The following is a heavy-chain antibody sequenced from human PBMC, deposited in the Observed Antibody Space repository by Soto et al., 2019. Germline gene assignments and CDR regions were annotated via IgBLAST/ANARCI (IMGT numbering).Heavy chain of an antibody. D-gene: IGHD6-19*01. V-gene: IGHV4-59*01. J-gene: IGHJ5*02. Sequence: ETLSLTCTVSGGSISSYYWSWIRQPPGKGLEWIGYIYYSGSTNYNPSLKSRVTISVDTSKNQFSLKLSSVTAADTAVYYCARFHSGWHNWFDPWGQGTLVTVSS. CDR2: IYYSGST. CDR3: ARFHSGWHNWFDP. CDR1: GGSISSYY.